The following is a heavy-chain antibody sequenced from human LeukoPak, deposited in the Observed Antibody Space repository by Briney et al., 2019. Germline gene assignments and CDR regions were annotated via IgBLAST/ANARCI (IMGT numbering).Heavy chain of an antibody. D-gene: IGHD2-2*02. CDR1: GGSISSYY. J-gene: IGHJ3*02. CDR3: ARDREDCSSTNCYIRGAFDI. V-gene: IGHV4-4*07. Sequence: PSETLSLTCTVSGGSISSYYWSWIRQPAGKGLEWIGRIYTSGSTNYNPSLKSRVTMSVDTSKNQFSLKLSSVTAADTAVYYCARDREDCSSTNCYIRGAFDIWGQGTMVTVSS. CDR2: IYTSGST.